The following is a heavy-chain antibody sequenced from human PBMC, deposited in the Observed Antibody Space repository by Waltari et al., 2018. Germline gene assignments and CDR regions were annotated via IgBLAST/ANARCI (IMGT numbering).Heavy chain of an antibody. D-gene: IGHD2-2*02. V-gene: IGHV4-38-2*02. CDR3: AREPGLPAAIGTYWFDP. Sequence: QVQLQESGPGLVKPSETLSLPCAVSGYSISSGYYWGWIRQPPGKGLEWIGSLYHSGSNYYNPYLKSRVTISVDTSKNQFSLKWSSVTAADTAVYYCAREPGLPAAIGTYWFDPWGQGTLVTVSS. CDR1: GYSISSGYY. J-gene: IGHJ5*02. CDR2: LYHSGSN.